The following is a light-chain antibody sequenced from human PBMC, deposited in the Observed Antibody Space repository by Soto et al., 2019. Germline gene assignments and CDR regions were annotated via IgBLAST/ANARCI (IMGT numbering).Light chain of an antibody. CDR3: QQSYSTPTT. J-gene: IGKJ1*01. V-gene: IGKV3-20*01. CDR1: QSVSSSY. Sequence: EIVLTQSPGTLSLSPGERATLSCRASQSVSSSYLAWYQQKPGQAPRLLIYGASSRATGIPDRFSGSGSETDFTLTISSLQPEDFATYYCQQSYSTPTTFGQGTKVDNK. CDR2: GAS.